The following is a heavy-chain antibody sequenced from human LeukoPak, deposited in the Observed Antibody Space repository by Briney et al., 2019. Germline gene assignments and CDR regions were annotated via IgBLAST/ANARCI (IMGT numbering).Heavy chain of an antibody. CDR3: ARDPGYTSGWFHYFDS. CDR2: INWNGASI. D-gene: IGHD6-19*01. CDR1: KFTFDDYG. J-gene: IGHJ4*02. V-gene: IGHV3-20*04. Sequence: GGSLRLSCAASKFTFDDYGMSWVRQAPGKGLEWGAGINWNGASIGYADSVKGRLTISRDNAKNSLYLQMNTLQAEDTALYYCARDPGYTSGWFHYFDSWGQGTLVIVSS.